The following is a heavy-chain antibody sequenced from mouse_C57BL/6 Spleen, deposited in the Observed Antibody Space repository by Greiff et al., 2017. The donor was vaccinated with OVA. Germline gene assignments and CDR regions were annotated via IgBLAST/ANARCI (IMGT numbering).Heavy chain of an antibody. CDR1: GYTFTDYY. CDR3: ARDTTFDY. V-gene: IGHV1-76*01. J-gene: IGHJ2*01. Sequence: QVQLKESGAELVRPGASVKLSCKASGYTFTDYYINWVKQRPGQGLEWIARIYPGSGNTYYNEKFKGKATLTAEKSSSTAYMQLSSLTSEDSAVYFCARDTTFDYWGQGTTLTVSS. CDR2: IYPGSGNT. D-gene: IGHD1-1*01.